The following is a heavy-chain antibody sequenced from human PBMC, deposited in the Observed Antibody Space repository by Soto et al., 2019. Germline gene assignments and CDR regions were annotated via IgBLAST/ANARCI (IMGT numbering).Heavy chain of an antibody. J-gene: IGHJ4*02. V-gene: IGHV4-59*01. CDR3: ARAYGGYADY. Sequence: SETLSVTCTVIGGSIGSDYWSWIREPPGKGLEKIGYIYYSGSTNYNPSLKSRVTISVDTSKNQFSLKLSSVTAADTAVYYCARAYGGYADYWGQGALITVS. D-gene: IGHD5-12*01. CDR2: IYYSGST. CDR1: GGSIGSDY.